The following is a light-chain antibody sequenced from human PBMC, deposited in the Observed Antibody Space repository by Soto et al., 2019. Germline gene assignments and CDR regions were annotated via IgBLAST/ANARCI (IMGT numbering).Light chain of an antibody. J-gene: IGKJ1*01. Sequence: DTQMTQSPSTLSGSVGDRVTITCRASQTISSWLAWYQQKPGKAPKLLIYDASSLESGVPSRFSGSGSGTEFTLTISSLQPDDFATYYCQQYNTYSPERTFGQGTKVDI. CDR2: DAS. CDR1: QTISSW. V-gene: IGKV1-5*01. CDR3: QQYNTYSPERT.